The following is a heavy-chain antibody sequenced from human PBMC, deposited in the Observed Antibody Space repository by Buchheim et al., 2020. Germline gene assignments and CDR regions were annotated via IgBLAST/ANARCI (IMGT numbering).Heavy chain of an antibody. Sequence: QVQLVESGGGVVQPGRSLRLSCAASGFTFSSYAMHWVRQAPGKGLEWVAVISYDGSNKYYADSVKGRFTISRDNSNNTLYLQMNSLRAEDTAVYYCARDRAYCGGDCYHYYYGMDVWGQGTT. J-gene: IGHJ6*02. D-gene: IGHD2-21*01. V-gene: IGHV3-30*04. CDR3: ARDRAYCGGDCYHYYYGMDV. CDR2: ISYDGSNK. CDR1: GFTFSSYA.